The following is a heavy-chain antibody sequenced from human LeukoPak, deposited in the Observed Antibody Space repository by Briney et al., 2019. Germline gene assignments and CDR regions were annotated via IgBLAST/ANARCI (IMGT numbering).Heavy chain of an antibody. V-gene: IGHV4-34*01. CDR2: INHSGST. J-gene: IGHJ4*02. D-gene: IGHD3-22*01. Sequence: SETLSLTCAVYGGSFSGYYWSWIRQPPGKGLEWIGEINHSGSTNYNPSLKSRVTISVDTSKNQFSLKLSSVTAADTAVYYCVYNPVDGSGYYVDYWGQGTLVTVSS. CDR1: GGSFSGYY. CDR3: VYNPVDGSGYYVDY.